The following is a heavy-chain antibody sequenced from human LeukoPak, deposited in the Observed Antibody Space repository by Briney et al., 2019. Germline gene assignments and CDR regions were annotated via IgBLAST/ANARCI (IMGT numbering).Heavy chain of an antibody. J-gene: IGHJ5*02. Sequence: ASVKVSCKVSGYTLTELSMHWVRQAPGKGLEWMGGFDPEDGETIYAQKFQGRVTMTEDTSTDTAYMELSSLRSEGTAVYYCATMTTVTSNWFDPWGQGTLVTVSS. CDR2: FDPEDGET. V-gene: IGHV1-24*01. CDR3: ATMTTVTSNWFDP. D-gene: IGHD4-11*01. CDR1: GYTLTELS.